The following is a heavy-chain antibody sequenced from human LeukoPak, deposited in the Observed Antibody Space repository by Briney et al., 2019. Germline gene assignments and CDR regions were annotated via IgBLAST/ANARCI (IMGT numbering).Heavy chain of an antibody. CDR3: ARTEVTTINYFDY. CDR2: INHSGST. D-gene: IGHD4-17*01. J-gene: IGHJ4*02. Sequence: SETLSLTCAVYGGSFSGYYWSWIRQPPGKGLEWIGEINHSGSTNYNPSLKSRVTISVDTSKIQFSLKLSSVTAADTAVYYCARTEVTTINYFDYWGQGTPVTVSS. CDR1: GGSFSGYY. V-gene: IGHV4-34*01.